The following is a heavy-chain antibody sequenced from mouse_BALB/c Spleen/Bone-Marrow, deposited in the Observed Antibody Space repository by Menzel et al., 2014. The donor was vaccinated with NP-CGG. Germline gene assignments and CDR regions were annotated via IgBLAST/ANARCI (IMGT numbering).Heavy chain of an antibody. Sequence: EVKLMESGPVLVKPGASVKMSCKASGYTFTSYVMHWVKQKPGQGLEWIGYINPYNDGTKYNEKFKGKATLTSDKSSSTAYMELSSLTSEDSAVHYCARRDYYGSSFYWYFDVWGAGTTVTVSS. D-gene: IGHD1-1*01. V-gene: IGHV1-14*01. CDR3: ARRDYYGSSFYWYFDV. J-gene: IGHJ1*01. CDR2: INPYNDGT. CDR1: GYTFTSYV.